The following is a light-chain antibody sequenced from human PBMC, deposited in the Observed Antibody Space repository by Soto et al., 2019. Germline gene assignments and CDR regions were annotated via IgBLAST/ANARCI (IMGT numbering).Light chain of an antibody. V-gene: IGLV1-40*01. Sequence: QSVLTQPPSVSGAPGQRVTISCTGSSSNIGAGYDVHWYQQLPGTAPRLLIYGNNNRPSGVPDRFSGSKSGTSASLAITGLQAEDEADYYCQSFDSSLSADVFATGTKLNVL. CDR1: SSNIGAGYD. J-gene: IGLJ1*01. CDR3: QSFDSSLSADV. CDR2: GNN.